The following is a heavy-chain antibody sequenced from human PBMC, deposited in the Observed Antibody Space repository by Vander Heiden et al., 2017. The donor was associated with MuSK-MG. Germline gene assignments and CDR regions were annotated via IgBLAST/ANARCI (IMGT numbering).Heavy chain of an antibody. CDR2: ISWNSGSI. D-gene: IGHD6-13*01. J-gene: IGHJ3*02. Sequence: EVQLVESGGGLVQPGRSLRLSCAASGFTFDAYAMHWVRQAPGKGLEWVSGISWNSGSIGEADSVKGRFTISRDNAKKSRYLEMKRMRAEDTALYYCAKDMGGQLGFDIWGQGTMVTVCS. CDR1: GFTFDAYA. CDR3: AKDMGGQLGFDI. V-gene: IGHV3-9*01.